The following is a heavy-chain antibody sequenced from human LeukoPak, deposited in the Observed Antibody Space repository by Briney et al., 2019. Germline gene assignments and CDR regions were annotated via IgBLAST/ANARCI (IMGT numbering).Heavy chain of an antibody. Sequence: SETLSLTCAVYGGSFSGYYWSWIRQPPGKGLEWIGKINHSGSTNYNPSLKSRVTISVDTSKNQFSLRLNSVTAADTAVYYCASGEGARDGYNYEGPFYFDYWGQGALVTVSS. J-gene: IGHJ4*02. V-gene: IGHV4-34*01. CDR1: GGSFSGYY. CDR3: ASGEGARDGYNYEGPFYFDY. CDR2: INHSGST. D-gene: IGHD5-24*01.